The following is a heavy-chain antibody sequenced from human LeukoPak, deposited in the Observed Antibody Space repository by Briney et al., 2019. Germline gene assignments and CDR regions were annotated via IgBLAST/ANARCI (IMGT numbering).Heavy chain of an antibody. CDR2: INHSGST. Sequence: SETLSLTCAVYGGSFSGYYWSWIRQPPGKGLEWIGEINHSGSTNYNPSLKSRVTISVDTSKNQFSLKLSSVTAADTAVYYCARGVATIAGEWFDHWGQGTLVTVSS. V-gene: IGHV4-34*01. CDR1: GGSFSGYY. D-gene: IGHD5-12*01. CDR3: ARGVATIAGEWFDH. J-gene: IGHJ5*02.